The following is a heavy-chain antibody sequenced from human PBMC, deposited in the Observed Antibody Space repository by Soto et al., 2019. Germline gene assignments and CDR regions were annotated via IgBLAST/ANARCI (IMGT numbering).Heavy chain of an antibody. CDR3: ARGIAAAGFYFEY. D-gene: IGHD6-13*01. CDR1: AGSISSTTYY. J-gene: IGHJ4*02. Sequence: PSETLSLTCIFSAGSISSTTYYWGWIRQPPGKGLEWIGSIYYSGSPPYNPSLKSRVTISVDTSKNQFSLKLSSVTAADTAVYYCARGIAAAGFYFEYWGQGTVVTVSS. CDR2: IYYSGSP. V-gene: IGHV4-39*07.